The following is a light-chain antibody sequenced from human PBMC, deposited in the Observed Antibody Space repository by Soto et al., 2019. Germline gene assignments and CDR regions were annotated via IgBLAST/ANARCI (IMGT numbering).Light chain of an antibody. CDR3: SAYTSSTTVI. Sequence: QSALTQPASVSGSPGQSITISCTGTSSDVGRYHYVSWYQQHPGKAPKLMIYGVSNRPSGVSNRFSGSKSGNTASLTISGLQAEDESDYYCSAYTSSTTVIFGGGTKLTVL. J-gene: IGLJ2*01. CDR1: SSDVGRYHY. CDR2: GVS. V-gene: IGLV2-14*01.